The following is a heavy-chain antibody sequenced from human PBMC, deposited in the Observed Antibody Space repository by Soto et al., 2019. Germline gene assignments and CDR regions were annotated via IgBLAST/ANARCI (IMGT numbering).Heavy chain of an antibody. J-gene: IGHJ4*02. CDR2: IYTGNGNT. Sequence: QVQLVQSGAEGKRPGDSVKVFCKASGYTFTDHAIHWLRQAPGQSREWMGWIYTGNGNTRYIQRFQGRVTFTRHTSANTVYMEVSSLSSEDTAVYDCARGRGAQRGLLWDFYLDSWGQGALVTVSS. V-gene: IGHV1-3*04. CDR3: ARGRGAQRGLLWDFYLDS. D-gene: IGHD1-26*01. CDR1: GYTFTDHA.